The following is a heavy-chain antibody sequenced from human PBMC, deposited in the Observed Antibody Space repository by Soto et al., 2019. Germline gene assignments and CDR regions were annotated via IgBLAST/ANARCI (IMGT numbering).Heavy chain of an antibody. Sequence: EVQLLESGGGLVQPGGSLRLSCAASGFTFSSYAMSWVRQAPGKGLEWVSAISGSGGSTYYADSVKGRFTISRDNSKNTQYMPMNSLRAEDTAVYYWETAGARADRPDWFDPWGQGTLVTVSS. CDR3: ETAGARADRPDWFDP. V-gene: IGHV3-23*01. CDR1: GFTFSSYA. J-gene: IGHJ5*02. D-gene: IGHD6-6*01. CDR2: ISGSGGST.